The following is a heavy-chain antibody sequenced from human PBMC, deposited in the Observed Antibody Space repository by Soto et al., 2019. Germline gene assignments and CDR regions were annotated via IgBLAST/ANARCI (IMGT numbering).Heavy chain of an antibody. CDR3: ARSDVIAAAGTGPGEYYFDY. J-gene: IGHJ4*02. D-gene: IGHD6-13*01. CDR1: GGSISSYY. V-gene: IGHV4-59*08. CDR2: IYYSGST. Sequence: QVQLQESGPGLVKPSETLSLTCTVSGGSISSYYWSWIRQPPGKGLEWIGYIYYSGSTNYNPSLKSRVTISVDTSKNQFSLKLSSVTAADTAVYYCARSDVIAAAGTGPGEYYFDYWGQGTLVTVSS.